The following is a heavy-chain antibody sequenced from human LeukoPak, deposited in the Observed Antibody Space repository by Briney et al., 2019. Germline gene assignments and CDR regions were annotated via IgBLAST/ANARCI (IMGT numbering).Heavy chain of an antibody. J-gene: IGHJ4*02. Sequence: GGSLRLSCAASGFTVSSNYMSWVRQAPGKGLEWVSYISSSGSTIYYADSVKGRFTISRDNAKNSLYLQMNSLRAEDTAVYYCARVASQFYFDYWGQGTLVTVSS. CDR3: ARVASQFYFDY. CDR2: ISSSGSTI. CDR1: GFTVSSNY. V-gene: IGHV3-11*04.